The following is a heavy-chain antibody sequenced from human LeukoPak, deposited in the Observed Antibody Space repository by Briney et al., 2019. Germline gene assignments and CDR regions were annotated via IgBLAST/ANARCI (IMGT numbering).Heavy chain of an antibody. Sequence: SETLSLTCAVYGGSFSGYYWSWIRQPPGKGREWIGEIDHSGSTNYNPSLKSRVTISVDTSKNQFSLKLSSVTAADTAVYYCAGGYRYYYDSSGYSPLDYWGQGTLVTVSS. CDR1: GGSFSGYY. J-gene: IGHJ4*02. V-gene: IGHV4-34*01. CDR3: AGGYRYYYDSSGYSPLDY. D-gene: IGHD3-22*01. CDR2: IDHSGST.